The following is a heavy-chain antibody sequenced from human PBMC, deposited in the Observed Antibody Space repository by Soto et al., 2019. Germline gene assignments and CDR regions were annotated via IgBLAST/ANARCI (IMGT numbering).Heavy chain of an antibody. D-gene: IGHD2-15*01. CDR1: GGSISSGDYY. V-gene: IGHV4-31*03. Sequence: QVQLQESGPGLVKPSQTLSLTCTVSGGSISSGDYYWSWIRQHPGKGLEWIGYIYYSGSTYYNPSLKSRVTISVDTSKNLFSLKLSSVTAADTAVYSGATWWRGSLQGFNPWGQGTMVTVSS. J-gene: IGHJ5*02. CDR2: IYYSGST. CDR3: ATWWRGSLQGFNP.